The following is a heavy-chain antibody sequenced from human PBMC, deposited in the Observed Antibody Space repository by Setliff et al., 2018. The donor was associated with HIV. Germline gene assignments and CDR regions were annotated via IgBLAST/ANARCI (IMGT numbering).Heavy chain of an antibody. Sequence: ASVKVSCKASGYPFTSYGISWVRQAPGQGLEWMGWISAYNGNTNYAQKLQGRVTMTTDTSTSTAHMELRSLRSDDTAVYYCARDPKRYYDILTGYPSYYGMDVWGQGTTVTVSS. J-gene: IGHJ6*02. CDR1: GYPFTSYG. CDR3: ARDPKRYYDILTGYPSYYGMDV. V-gene: IGHV1-18*01. CDR2: ISAYNGNT. D-gene: IGHD3-9*01.